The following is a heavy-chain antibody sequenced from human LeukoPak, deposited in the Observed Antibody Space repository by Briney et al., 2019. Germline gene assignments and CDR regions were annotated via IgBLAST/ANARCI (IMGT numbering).Heavy chain of an antibody. V-gene: IGHV1-46*01. CDR1: GYTFTSDY. CDR2: INPSGGST. J-gene: IGHJ4*02. Sequence: ASVKVSCKASGYTFTSDYMHWVRHAPGQGLEWIGIINPSGGSTSYAQKFQGRVTMTRDTSTSTVYMELSSLRSEDTAVYYCARDRDYYGSGSYQAPDYWGEGTLVSVSS. D-gene: IGHD3-10*01. CDR3: ARDRDYYGSGSYQAPDY.